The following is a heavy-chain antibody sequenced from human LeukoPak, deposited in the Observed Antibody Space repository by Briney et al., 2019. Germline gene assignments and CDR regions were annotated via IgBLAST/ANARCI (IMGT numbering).Heavy chain of an antibody. J-gene: IGHJ5*01. CDR3: ARYSGRFLWFDF. V-gene: IGHV4-59*08. CDR1: GGSINNYY. D-gene: IGHD1-26*01. Sequence: PSETLSLTCTVSGGSINNYYGNWIRQPPGKGLEWIGYIFYGGSTNYNASLNSHVTISVDTSKNQLSMKLSSVTAADTGVYYCARYSGRFLWFDFWGHGTLVTVSS. CDR2: IFYGGST.